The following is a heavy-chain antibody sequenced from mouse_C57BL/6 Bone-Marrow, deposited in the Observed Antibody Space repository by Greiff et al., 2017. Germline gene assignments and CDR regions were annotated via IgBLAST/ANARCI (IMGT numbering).Heavy chain of an antibody. J-gene: IGHJ4*01. CDR1: GFTFSDYY. CDR2: INYDGSST. CDR3: ARGEIYYGNYDYAMDY. V-gene: IGHV5-16*01. Sequence: EVKLVESEGGLVQPGSSMKLSCTASGFTFSDYYMAWVRQVPEKGLEWVANINYDGSSTYYLDSFKSRFIISRDNAKNILYLQMSSLKSEDTATYYCARGEIYYGNYDYAMDYWGQGTSVTVSS. D-gene: IGHD2-1*01.